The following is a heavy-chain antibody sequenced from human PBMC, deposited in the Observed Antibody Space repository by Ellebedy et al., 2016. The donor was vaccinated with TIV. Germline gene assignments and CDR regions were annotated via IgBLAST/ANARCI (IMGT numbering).Heavy chain of an antibody. V-gene: IGHV4-39*01. CDR3: ARHYENSYYAMDV. D-gene: IGHD3-16*01. CDR2: IYHSGIT. CDR1: GGSISSSSHY. J-gene: IGHJ6*02. Sequence: MPSETLSLTCTVSGGSISSSSHYWGWIRQPPGKGLEWIGSIYHSGITYYNPSLKSRVIISVDPSKNHFSLKLNSVTAADTAIYYCARHYENSYYAMDVWGQGTTVTVSS.